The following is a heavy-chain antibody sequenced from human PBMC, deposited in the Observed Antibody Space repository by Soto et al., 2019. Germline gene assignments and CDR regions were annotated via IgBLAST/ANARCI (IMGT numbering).Heavy chain of an antibody. CDR1: GGSISGSPYH. D-gene: IGHD6-19*01. Sequence: WETLSLTCSVSGGSISGSPYHWGWIRQPPGKGLEWIGNIDDSGKVYYNPSLTGRATLFVDTSRNRFSLNLDSVTAADTAVYYCAIPPPIEVAGPDYWGQGTLVTVSS. V-gene: IGHV4-39*02. CDR3: AIPPPIEVAGPDY. CDR2: IDDSGKV. J-gene: IGHJ4*02.